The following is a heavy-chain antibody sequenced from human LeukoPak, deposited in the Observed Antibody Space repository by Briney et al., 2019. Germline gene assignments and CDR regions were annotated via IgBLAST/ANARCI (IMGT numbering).Heavy chain of an antibody. CDR3: ARGEIAAAGTTVAEGYFDY. D-gene: IGHD6-13*01. Sequence: SETLSLTCTVSGGSISNSSYYWGWIRQPPGKGLEWIGSIYYSGSTYYNPSLKSRATISVDTSKNQFSLKLSSVTAADTAVYYCARGEIAAAGTTVAEGYFDYWGQGTLVTVSS. J-gene: IGHJ4*02. CDR2: IYYSGST. V-gene: IGHV4-39*01. CDR1: GGSISNSSYY.